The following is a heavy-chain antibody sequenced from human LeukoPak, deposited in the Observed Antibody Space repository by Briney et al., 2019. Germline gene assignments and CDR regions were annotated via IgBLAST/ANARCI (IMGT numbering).Heavy chain of an antibody. J-gene: IGHJ4*02. V-gene: IGHV3-43D*03. Sequence: PGGSLRLSCAASGFTFDDYAMHWVRQAPGKGLEWVSLITWDADSTYYADSVKGRFTISRDNSKNSLYLQMNSLRAEDTALYYCAKATRSWHEFDYWGRGPRVTVSS. CDR1: GFTFDDYA. D-gene: IGHD6-13*01. CDR2: ITWDADST. CDR3: AKATRSWHEFDY.